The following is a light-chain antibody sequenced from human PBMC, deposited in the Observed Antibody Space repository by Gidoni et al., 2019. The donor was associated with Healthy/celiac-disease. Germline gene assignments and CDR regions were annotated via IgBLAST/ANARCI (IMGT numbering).Light chain of an antibody. CDR3: QRSYSTPRT. J-gene: IGKJ5*01. V-gene: IGKV1-39*01. CDR1: QSISSY. CDR2: AAS. Sequence: DIQMTQSPSSLSASVVDRVTITCRASQSISSYLNWYQQKPGKATKLLIYAASSLQRGVPSRCRSRGSGTDFTLTISSLQPEDVATYYYQRSYSTPRTFGQGTRLEIK.